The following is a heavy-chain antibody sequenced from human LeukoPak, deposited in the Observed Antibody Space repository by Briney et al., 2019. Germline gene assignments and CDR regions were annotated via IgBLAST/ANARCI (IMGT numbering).Heavy chain of an antibody. V-gene: IGHV4-38-2*01. CDR1: GYSISSGYY. CDR3: AKQAPTVVTHFDS. J-gene: IGHJ4*02. D-gene: IGHD4-23*01. CDR2: MYHSGSA. Sequence: SETLSLTCAVSGYSISSGYYWGWIRQPPGKGLDWIASMYHSGSAYYNPSLKSRVTISVDTSKNQFSLRLSSVTAADTAVYYCAKQAPTVVTHFDSLGQGTLVTVSS.